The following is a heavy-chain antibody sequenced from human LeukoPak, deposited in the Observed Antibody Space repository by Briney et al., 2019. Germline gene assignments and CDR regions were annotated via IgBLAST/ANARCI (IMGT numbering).Heavy chain of an antibody. CDR1: GFLYDIYG. Sequence: PGGSLRLSCAASGFLYDIYGMAWVRHTPGRGLESVLIITSDGRNTHRADSVGGRSTSSRDACKDTMCLQLRRLRAEDTAVYYWVTGVNSHGDFFAYWAEGIQVTVAS. J-gene: IGHJ1*01. CDR3: VTGVNSHGDFFAY. D-gene: IGHD2-21*02. V-gene: IGHV3-23*01. CDR2: ITSDGRNT.